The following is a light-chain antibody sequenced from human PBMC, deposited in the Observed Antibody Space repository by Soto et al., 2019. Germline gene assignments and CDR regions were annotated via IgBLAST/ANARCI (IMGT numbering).Light chain of an antibody. CDR3: QHYKSWPGVYT. CDR1: QNIAIK. CDR2: AAS. Sequence: EVVMTQSPATLSVSPGETAALSCRASQNIAIKLAWYQQKSGQAPRLLIYAASTRATGVPARFSGSGSGTEFTLTISSLQAEDFGVYYCQHYKSWPGVYTFGPGTRVDIK. J-gene: IGKJ3*01. V-gene: IGKV3-15*01.